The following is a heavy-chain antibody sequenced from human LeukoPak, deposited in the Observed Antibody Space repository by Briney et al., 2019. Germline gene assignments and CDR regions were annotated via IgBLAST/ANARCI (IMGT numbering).Heavy chain of an antibody. CDR1: GFTFSIQG. J-gene: IGHJ1*01. D-gene: IGHD4-17*01. CDR2: NSGSGGST. V-gene: IGHV3-23*01. CDR3: TKENYGDATGGRFQH. Sequence: GGTLTLSCAPSGFTFSIQGMSWVRHATGGWREWVSANSGSGGSTFYGDCVEGRFTIYRENSKTTLYLKMNSLRAEDTAVYYCTKENYGDATGGRFQHWGQGTLVSVCS.